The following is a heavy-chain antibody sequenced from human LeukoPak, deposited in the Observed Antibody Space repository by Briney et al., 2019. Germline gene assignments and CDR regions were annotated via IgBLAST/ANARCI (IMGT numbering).Heavy chain of an antibody. Sequence: GGSPRLSCAASGFTFSSYEMNWVRQAPGKGLEWVSYISSSGSTIYYADSVKGRFTISRDNAKNSLYLQMNSLRAEDTAVYYCARDRLHYGEYEKTFDYWGQGTLVTVSS. D-gene: IGHD4-17*01. V-gene: IGHV3-48*03. J-gene: IGHJ4*02. CDR2: ISSSGSTI. CDR3: ARDRLHYGEYEKTFDY. CDR1: GFTFSSYE.